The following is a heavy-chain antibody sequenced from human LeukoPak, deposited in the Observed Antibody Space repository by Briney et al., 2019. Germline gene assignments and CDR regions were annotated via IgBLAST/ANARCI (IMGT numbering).Heavy chain of an antibody. CDR2: IKQDGSEK. CDR3: AARSSGNPYF. Sequence: GGSLRLSCTASGLTLSNYWMIWVRQAPGKGLQWVAKIKQDGSEKYYVDSVKGRFTISRDNAENSLYLQMDSLRVEDTAVYYCAARSSGNPYFWGQGTLVTVSS. D-gene: IGHD1-26*01. J-gene: IGHJ4*02. CDR1: GLTLSNYW. V-gene: IGHV3-7*03.